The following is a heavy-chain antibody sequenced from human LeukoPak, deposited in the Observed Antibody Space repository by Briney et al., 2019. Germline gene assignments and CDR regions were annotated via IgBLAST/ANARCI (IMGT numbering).Heavy chain of an antibody. CDR3: AKLGFGEPIGDY. J-gene: IGHJ4*02. V-gene: IGHV3-30*02. Sequence: GGSLRLSCAASGFTLSSYGMHWVRQAPGKGLEWVAFIRYDGSNKYYADSVKGRSTISRDNSKNTLYLQMDSLRAEDTAVYYCAKLGFGEPIGDYWGQGTLVTVSS. D-gene: IGHD3-10*01. CDR1: GFTLSSYG. CDR2: IRYDGSNK.